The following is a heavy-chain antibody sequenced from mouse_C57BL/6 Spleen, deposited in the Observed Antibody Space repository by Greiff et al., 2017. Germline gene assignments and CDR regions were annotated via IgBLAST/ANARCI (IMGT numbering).Heavy chain of an antibody. J-gene: IGHJ2*01. CDR3: AREGYYYGSSYPYYFDY. V-gene: IGHV1-64*01. CDR1: GYTFTSYW. CDR2: IHPNSGST. Sequence: VKLQQPGAELVKPGASVKLSCKASGYTFTSYWMHWVKQRPGQGLEWIGMIHPNSGSTNYNEKFKSKATLTVDKSSSTAYMQRSSLTSEDSAVYYCAREGYYYGSSYPYYFDYWGQGTTLTVSS. D-gene: IGHD1-1*01.